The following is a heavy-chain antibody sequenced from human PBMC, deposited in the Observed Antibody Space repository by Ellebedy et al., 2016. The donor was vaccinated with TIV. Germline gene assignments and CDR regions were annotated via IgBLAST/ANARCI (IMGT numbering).Heavy chain of an antibody. Sequence: SETLSLXXAVYGASISSYYLSWIRQPPGKGLEWIGYISNSGSTNYNPSLKSRLTISLDTSKNQFYLKVTSVTAADTAVYYCARIKGRGDYSDYWGQGTLVTVSS. CDR3: ARIKGRGDYSDY. J-gene: IGHJ4*02. CDR2: ISNSGST. V-gene: IGHV4-59*01. D-gene: IGHD4-17*01. CDR1: GASISSYY.